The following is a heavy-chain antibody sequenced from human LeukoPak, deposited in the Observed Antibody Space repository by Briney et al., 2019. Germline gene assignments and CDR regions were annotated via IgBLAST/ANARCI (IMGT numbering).Heavy chain of an antibody. V-gene: IGHV3-66*01. D-gene: IGHD3-22*01. Sequence: PGGSLRLSCAASGFTVSSNYMSWVRQAPGKGLEWVSVIYSGGSTYYADSVKGRFTISRDNSKNTLYLQMNSLRAEDTAVYYCARDRSFFNYDSSGYYGNWDQGTLVTVSS. CDR1: GFTVSSNY. CDR3: ARDRSFFNYDSSGYYGN. J-gene: IGHJ4*02. CDR2: IYSGGST.